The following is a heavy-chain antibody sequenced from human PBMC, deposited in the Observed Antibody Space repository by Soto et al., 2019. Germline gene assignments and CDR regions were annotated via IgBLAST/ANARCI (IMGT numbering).Heavy chain of an antibody. Sequence: EVQLVESGGGLVQPGGSVRLSCAASGFTFSRYAMNWVRQAPGKGLEWVSFITSSSSTIYYADSVRGRFTISRDNAKNSLYLQMNSLRAEATAIYYCASDIVVVPAAHSDYWGQGTLVTVSS. J-gene: IGHJ4*02. CDR2: ITSSSSTI. CDR3: ASDIVVVPAAHSDY. D-gene: IGHD2-2*01. V-gene: IGHV3-48*01. CDR1: GFTFSRYA.